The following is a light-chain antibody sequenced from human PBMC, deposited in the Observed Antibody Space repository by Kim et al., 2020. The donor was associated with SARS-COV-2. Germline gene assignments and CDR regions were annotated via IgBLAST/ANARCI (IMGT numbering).Light chain of an antibody. CDR1: YNY. CDR3: CSYAGSFTWV. J-gene: IGLJ3*02. Sequence: YNYVSWYQQDPGKAPKVMIYDVNKRPSGVPDRFSGSKSGNTASLTISGLQSEDEADYYCCSYAGSFTWVFGGGTKVTVL. V-gene: IGLV2-11*01. CDR2: DVN.